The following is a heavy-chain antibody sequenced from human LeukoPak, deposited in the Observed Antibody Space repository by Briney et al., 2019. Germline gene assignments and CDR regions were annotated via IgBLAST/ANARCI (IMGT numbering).Heavy chain of an antibody. Sequence: GGSLRLSCVASGFIFSDYYMHWVRQAPGKGLVWLSRISTDGGGTNYADSVKGRFTISRDNAKNTLYLQINSLTAEDTAVYYCARRTVVVVTGDYWGLGTLVAVSS. CDR2: ISTDGGGT. CDR3: ARRTVVVVTGDY. J-gene: IGHJ4*02. CDR1: GFIFSDYY. V-gene: IGHV3-74*01. D-gene: IGHD2-21*02.